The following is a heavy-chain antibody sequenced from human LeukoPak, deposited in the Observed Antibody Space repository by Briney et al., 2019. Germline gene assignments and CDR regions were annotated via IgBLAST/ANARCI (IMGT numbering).Heavy chain of an antibody. CDR1: GFTFSSYA. Sequence: GGSLRLSCAASGFTFSSYAMHWVRQAPGKGLEWVAVISYDGSIKYYADSVKGRFTISRDNSKNTLYLQMNSLRAEDTAVYYCARGSGRTYNSSFDWGQGTLVTVSS. J-gene: IGHJ4*02. D-gene: IGHD6-6*01. CDR2: ISYDGSIK. V-gene: IGHV3-30-3*01. CDR3: ARGSGRTYNSSFD.